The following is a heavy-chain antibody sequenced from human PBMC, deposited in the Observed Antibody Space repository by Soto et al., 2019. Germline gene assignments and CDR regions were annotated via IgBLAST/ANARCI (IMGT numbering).Heavy chain of an antibody. D-gene: IGHD2-2*01. J-gene: IGHJ4*02. CDR3: AARYCSSRYFNFDY. V-gene: IGHV3-64*01. Sequence: EVQLVESGGGLVPPGGSLRLSCAASGFIFSHYGMHWDRQAPGKGLEYVSAVSGDGDSTYYANSVKGRFTISRDNSKNTRYLQMGSLIPEDMAVYDCAARYCSSRYFNFDYWGRGTLVTVS. CDR1: GFIFSHYG. CDR2: VSGDGDST.